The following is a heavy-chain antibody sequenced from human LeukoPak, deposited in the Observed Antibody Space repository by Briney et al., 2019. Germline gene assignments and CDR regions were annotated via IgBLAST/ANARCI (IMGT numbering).Heavy chain of an antibody. CDR1: GFTFSTYW. V-gene: IGHV3-7*03. J-gene: IGHJ5*02. D-gene: IGHD3-10*01. CDR3: ARDNMYYYGSGSYTWFDP. CDR2: IKQDGGEK. Sequence: GGSRRLSCAASGFTFSTYWMSWVRQAPGKGLEWVANIKQDGGEKYYVDSVKGRFTISRDNAKNSLYLQMNSLRAEDTAVYYCARDNMYYYGSGSYTWFDPWGQGTLVTVSS.